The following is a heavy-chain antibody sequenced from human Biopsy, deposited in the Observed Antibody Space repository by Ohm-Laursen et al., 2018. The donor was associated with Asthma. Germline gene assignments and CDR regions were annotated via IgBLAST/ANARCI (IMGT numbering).Heavy chain of an antibody. CDR2: INTNTGNP. V-gene: IGHV7-4-1*02. D-gene: IGHD3-22*01. CDR1: GYTVTRYA. CDR3: ARMISYYHEMRAPFFDY. J-gene: IGHJ4*02. Sequence: ASVKVSCKASGYTVTRYAINWVRQAPGQGLEWIGRINTNTGNPTYAQCFTGRFVFSLDTSVNAAHLQISSLKAEDTAVYYYARMISYYHEMRAPFFDYWGQGTLVTVSS.